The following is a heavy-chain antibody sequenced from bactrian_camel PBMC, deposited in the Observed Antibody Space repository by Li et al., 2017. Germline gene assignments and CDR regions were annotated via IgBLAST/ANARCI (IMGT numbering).Heavy chain of an antibody. D-gene: IGHD1*01. CDR3: AAEIPVRSAGGYCQPDFGV. J-gene: IGHJ6*01. CDR2: IDSDGRT. CDR1: GYRYSTYC. V-gene: IGHV3S53*01. Sequence: HVQLVESGGGSVQAGESLRLSCVVSGYRYSTYCMGWFRQVPGNEREPLASIDSDGRTSVADSVKGRFSISLDKSKSTAYLQMNSLKPEDTAMYYCAAEIPVRSAGGYCQPDFGVLGQGTQVTVS.